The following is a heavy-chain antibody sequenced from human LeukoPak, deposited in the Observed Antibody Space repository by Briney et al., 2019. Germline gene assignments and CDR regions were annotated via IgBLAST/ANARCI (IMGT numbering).Heavy chain of an antibody. CDR3: AKGYDSTYYYYYFMDV. D-gene: IGHD3-22*01. J-gene: IGHJ6*03. CDR1: GFNFNMYA. V-gene: IGHV3-30*02. CDR2: IGYAGSIT. Sequence: GGSLRLSCAASGFNFNMYAMHWVRQSPGKGLEWVAFIGYAGSITYYADSVKGRFTISRDNSKNTLYLQMNSLRAEDTAVYYCAKGYDSTYYYYYFMDVWAKGPRSPSP.